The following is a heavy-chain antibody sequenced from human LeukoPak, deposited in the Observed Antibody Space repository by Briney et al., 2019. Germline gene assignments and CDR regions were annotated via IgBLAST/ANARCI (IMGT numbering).Heavy chain of an antibody. Sequence: GESLKISCKGSGYSFTSYWIGWVRQMPGKGLEWMGIIYPGDSDTRYSPSFQGQVTISADKSISTAYLQWSSLKASDTAMYYCASHRSLRGDAFDIWGQGTMVTVSS. CDR1: GYSFTSYW. V-gene: IGHV5-51*01. CDR2: IYPGDSDT. J-gene: IGHJ3*02. CDR3: ASHRSLRGDAFDI. D-gene: IGHD5/OR15-5a*01.